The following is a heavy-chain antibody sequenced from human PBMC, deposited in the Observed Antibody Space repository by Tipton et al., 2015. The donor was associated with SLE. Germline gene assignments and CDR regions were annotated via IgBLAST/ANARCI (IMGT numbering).Heavy chain of an antibody. D-gene: IGHD2-2*01. Sequence: TLSLTCAVYGGSFSGYYWSWIRQPPGKGLEWIGEINHSGSTNYNPSLKSRVTISVDTSKNQFSLKLSSVTAADTAVYYCARDGCSSTSCCGYFQHWGQGTLVTVSS. V-gene: IGHV4-34*01. CDR2: INHSGST. CDR3: ARDGCSSTSCCGYFQH. J-gene: IGHJ1*01. CDR1: GGSFSGYY.